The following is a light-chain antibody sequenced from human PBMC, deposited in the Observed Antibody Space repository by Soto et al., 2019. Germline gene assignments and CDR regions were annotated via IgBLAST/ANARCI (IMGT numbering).Light chain of an antibody. CDR1: SSDVGSYNL. CDR2: EVS. V-gene: IGLV2-23*02. J-gene: IGLJ1*01. CDR3: CSYAGSSTFYV. Sequence: QSVLTQPASVSGSPGQSITISCTGTSSDVGSYNLISWYQQYPDKAPKLMIYEVSKRPSGVSNRISGSKSGNTASLTISGLQAEDEADYYCCSYAGSSTFYVFGSGTKVTVL.